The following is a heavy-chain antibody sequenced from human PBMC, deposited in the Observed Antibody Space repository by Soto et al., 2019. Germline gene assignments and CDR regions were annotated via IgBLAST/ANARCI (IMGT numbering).Heavy chain of an antibody. Sequence: ASVKVSCKASGYSFTSYAIYWVRQAPGQRLEWMGWINAGNGNTKYSQKLQGRVTFTGDTSASTAHMELSSLRSEDTTVYFCARGVENIVVVLDVFGYYGMDVWGQGTTVTVSS. CDR2: INAGNGNT. D-gene: IGHD2-2*01. CDR3: ARGVENIVVVLDVFGYYGMDV. V-gene: IGHV1-3*01. J-gene: IGHJ6*02. CDR1: GYSFTSYA.